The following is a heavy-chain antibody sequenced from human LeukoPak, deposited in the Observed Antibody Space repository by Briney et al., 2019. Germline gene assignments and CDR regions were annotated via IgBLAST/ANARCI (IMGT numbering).Heavy chain of an antibody. V-gene: IGHV4-39*01. CDR2: IYYSGDT. CDR3: ARHQWHYYYYMGV. D-gene: IGHD6-19*01. Sequence: SETLSLTCTVSGGSISSSSYYWGWIRQPPGKGLEWIGSIYYSGDTYYNPSLKSRRVTISVDTSKNQFSLRLSSVSAADTAVYYCARHQWHYYYYMGVWGKGSTVTVSS. J-gene: IGHJ6*03. CDR1: GGSISSSSYY.